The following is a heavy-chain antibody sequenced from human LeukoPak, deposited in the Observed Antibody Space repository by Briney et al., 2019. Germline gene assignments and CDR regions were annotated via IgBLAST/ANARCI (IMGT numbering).Heavy chain of an antibody. CDR2: ISGSGGST. V-gene: IGHV3-23*01. D-gene: IGHD3-22*01. Sequence: GGSLRLSCAASGFTFSSYGMSWVRQAPGKGLEWVSAISGSGGSTYYADSVKGRFTISRDNSKNTLYLQMNSLRAEDTAVYYCAKSNRLIPYYYDSSGYYLGAFDIWGQGTMVTVSS. CDR1: GFTFSSYG. CDR3: AKSNRLIPYYYDSSGYYLGAFDI. J-gene: IGHJ3*02.